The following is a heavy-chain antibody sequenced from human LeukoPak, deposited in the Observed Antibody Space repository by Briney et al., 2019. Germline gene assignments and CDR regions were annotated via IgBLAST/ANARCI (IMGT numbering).Heavy chain of an antibody. Sequence: PSETLSLTCIVSGGSISSSSYYWGWIRQPPGKGLEWIGGIYYSGSTYYNPSLKSRVTISVDTSKNQYPLTLSSVTAADTAVHYCARGRIVVVPAANNNSFDPWGQGTLVTVSS. CDR2: IYYSGST. V-gene: IGHV4-39*01. J-gene: IGHJ5*02. CDR1: GGSISSSSYY. D-gene: IGHD2-2*01. CDR3: ARGRIVVVPAANNNSFDP.